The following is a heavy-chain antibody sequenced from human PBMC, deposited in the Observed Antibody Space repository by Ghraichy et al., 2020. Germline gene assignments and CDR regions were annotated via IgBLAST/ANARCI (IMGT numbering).Heavy chain of an antibody. Sequence: GESLNISCTASGFTFSSYAMAWVRQAPGKGLEWVSAISASGGSTYYADSVKGRFTISRDNSKNTLFLQMNSLRAEDTAVYYCAKTPNPYDFWSGYPYWGQGTLVTVSS. CDR2: ISASGGST. CDR1: GFTFSSYA. J-gene: IGHJ4*02. CDR3: AKTPNPYDFWSGYPY. D-gene: IGHD3-3*01. V-gene: IGHV3-23*01.